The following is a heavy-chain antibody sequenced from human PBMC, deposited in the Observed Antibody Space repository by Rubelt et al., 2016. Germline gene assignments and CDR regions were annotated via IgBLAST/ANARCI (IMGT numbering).Heavy chain of an antibody. V-gene: IGHV3-30*04. Sequence: VQLLESGGGLVQPGGSLRLSCAASGFTFSSYAMHWVRQAPGKGLEWVAVISYDGSKKYYADSVTGRFTISRDNSKHTLYLQMNSLRAEDTAIYYCAKDLIVGAPYDASDIWGQGTMVTVSS. CDR3: AKDLIVGAPYDASDI. J-gene: IGHJ3*02. D-gene: IGHD1-26*01. CDR1: GFTFSSYA. CDR2: ISYDGSKK.